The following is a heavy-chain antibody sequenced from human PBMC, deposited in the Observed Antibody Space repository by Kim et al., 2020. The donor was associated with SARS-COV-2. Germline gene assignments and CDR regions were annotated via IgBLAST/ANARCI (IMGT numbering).Heavy chain of an antibody. D-gene: IGHD3-22*01. CDR3: VTAGGYYYDSSGYYYGAFDI. V-gene: IGHV3-74*01. CDR2: INSDGSST. J-gene: IGHJ3*02. CDR1: GFTFSSYW. Sequence: GGSLRLSCAASGFTFSSYWMHWVRQAPGKGLVWVSRINSDGSSTSYADSVKGRFTISRDNAKNTLYLQMNSLRAEDTAVYYCVTAGGYYYDSSGYYYGAFDIGGQGTMVTVSS.